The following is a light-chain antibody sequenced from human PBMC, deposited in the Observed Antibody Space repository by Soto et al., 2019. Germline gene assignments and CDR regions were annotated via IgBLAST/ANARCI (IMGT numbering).Light chain of an antibody. J-gene: IGLJ1*01. CDR1: SSDVGGYNY. V-gene: IGLV2-14*01. CDR3: SSYTSSSTLPYV. CDR2: DVS. Sequence: QSALTQPASVSGSPGQSITISCTGTSSDVGGYNYVSWYQQHPGKAPKLMIYDVSNRPSGVSNRFSGSKSGNTASLTISGLQAEDEADYYCSSYTSSSTLPYVFGTGTQLTVL.